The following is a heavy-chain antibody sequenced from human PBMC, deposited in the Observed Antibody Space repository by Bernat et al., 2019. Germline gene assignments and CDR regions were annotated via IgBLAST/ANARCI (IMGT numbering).Heavy chain of an antibody. V-gene: IGHV4-30-2*01. Sequence: QLQLQESGSGLVKPSQTLSLTCAVSGGSISSGGYSWSWIRQPPGKGLEWIGYIYHSGSTYYNPSLKSRVTISVDRSKNQFSLKLSSVTAADTAVYYCAGTTVTIATLRAYAFDIWGHGTMVTVSS. CDR1: GGSISSGGYS. CDR3: AGTTVTIATLRAYAFDI. CDR2: IYHSGST. J-gene: IGHJ3*02. D-gene: IGHD4-17*01.